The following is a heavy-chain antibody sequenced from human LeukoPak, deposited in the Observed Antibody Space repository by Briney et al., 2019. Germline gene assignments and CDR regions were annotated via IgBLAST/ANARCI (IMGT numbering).Heavy chain of an antibody. V-gene: IGHV4-39*07. J-gene: IGHJ6*03. Sequence: SETLSLTCTVSGGSISSSSYYWGWIRQPPGKGLEWIGSFYYSGSTYYNPSLKSRVTISVDTSKNQFSLKLSPVTAADTAVYYCARHTPRGYYYYYYYMDVWGKGTTVTVSS. CDR2: FYYSGST. CDR1: GGSISSSSYY. D-gene: IGHD3-10*01. CDR3: ARHTPRGYYYYYYYMDV.